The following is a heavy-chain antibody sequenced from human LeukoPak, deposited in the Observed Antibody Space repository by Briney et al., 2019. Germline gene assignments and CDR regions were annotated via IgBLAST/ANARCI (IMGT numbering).Heavy chain of an antibody. J-gene: IGHJ4*02. CDR2: IRYDGSNK. CDR1: GFTFSSYG. Sequence: PGGSLGLSCAASGFTFSSYGMHWVRQAPGKGLEWVAFIRYDGSNKYYADSVKGRFTISRDNSKTTLYLQMNSLRAEDTAVYYCAKDLVVVPRVLDYWGQGTLVTVSS. D-gene: IGHD2-2*01. V-gene: IGHV3-30*02. CDR3: AKDLVVVPRVLDY.